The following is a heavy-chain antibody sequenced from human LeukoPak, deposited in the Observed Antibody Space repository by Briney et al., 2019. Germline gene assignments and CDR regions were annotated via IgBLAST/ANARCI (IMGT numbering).Heavy chain of an antibody. CDR3: ARGGYRTNYFDY. J-gene: IGHJ4*02. CDR1: GGTFSSYA. D-gene: IGHD5-18*01. Sequence: SVRVSCKASGGTFSSYAISWVRQAPGQGLEWMGGIIPIFGTANYAQKFQGRVTITADKSTSTAYMELSSLRSEDTAVYYCARGGYRTNYFDYWGQGTLVTVSS. V-gene: IGHV1-69*06. CDR2: IIPIFGTA.